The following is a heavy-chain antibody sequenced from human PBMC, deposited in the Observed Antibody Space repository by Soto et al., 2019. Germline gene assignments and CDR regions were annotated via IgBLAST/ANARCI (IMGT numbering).Heavy chain of an antibody. Sequence: LGESLKISCKGSGYSFTSYWINWVRQMPGKGLEWMGIIYPGDSDTRYSPPFQGQVTISADKSISTAYLQWRSLKASDTAMYYCARHHGSPGSYFGMDVWGQGTTVTVSS. CDR3: ARHHGSPGSYFGMDV. CDR2: IYPGDSDT. V-gene: IGHV5-51*01. D-gene: IGHD6-13*01. CDR1: GYSFTSYW. J-gene: IGHJ6*02.